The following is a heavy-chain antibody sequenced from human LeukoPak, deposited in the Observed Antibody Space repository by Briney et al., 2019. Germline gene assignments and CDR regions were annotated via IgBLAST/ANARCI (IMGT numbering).Heavy chain of an antibody. D-gene: IGHD3-3*01. V-gene: IGHV4-59*08. CDR1: GGSISSYY. CDR3: AREGFLEWLLGYFQH. Sequence: SETLSLTCTVSGGSISSYYWSWIRQPPGKGLEWIGYIYYSGSTNYNPSLKSRVTISVDTSKNQFSLKLSSVTAADTAVYYCAREGFLEWLLGYFQHWGQGTLVTVSS. CDR2: IYYSGST. J-gene: IGHJ1*01.